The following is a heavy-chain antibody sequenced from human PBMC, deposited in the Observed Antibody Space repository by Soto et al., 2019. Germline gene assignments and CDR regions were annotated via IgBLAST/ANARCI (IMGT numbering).Heavy chain of an antibody. D-gene: IGHD5-12*01. CDR2: ISGSGGST. J-gene: IGHJ5*02. Sequence: EVQLLESGGGLVQAGGSLRLSCAASGFTFSSYAMSWVRQAPGKGLEWVSAISGSGGSTYYADSVKGRFTISRDNSKNTLYLQMNSLRAEDTAVYYCASIVATSRSGLGFYPWGQGTLVTVSS. CDR3: ASIVATSRSGLGFYP. CDR1: GFTFSSYA. V-gene: IGHV3-23*01.